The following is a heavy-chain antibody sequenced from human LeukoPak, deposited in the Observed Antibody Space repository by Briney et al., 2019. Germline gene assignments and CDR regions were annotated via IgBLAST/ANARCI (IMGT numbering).Heavy chain of an antibody. CDR1: GFTFSNYA. CDR3: ASALVPEN. J-gene: IGHJ4*02. Sequence: GGSLRLSCVASGFTFSNYAMSWVRQAPGKGLEWGANIKQDGSEKYYVDSVKGRFTISRDNAKNSLYLQMNSLRAEDTAVYYCASALVPENWGQGTLVTVSS. V-gene: IGHV3-7*01. D-gene: IGHD6-6*01. CDR2: IKQDGSEK.